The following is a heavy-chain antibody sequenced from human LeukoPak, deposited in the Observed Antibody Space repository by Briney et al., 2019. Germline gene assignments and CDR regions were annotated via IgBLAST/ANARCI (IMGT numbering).Heavy chain of an antibody. CDR2: FYTSGST. CDR1: GGSISSFY. CDR3: ARSGGWSGYYSYYYMDV. J-gene: IGHJ6*03. V-gene: IGHV4-4*07. D-gene: IGHD3-3*01. Sequence: PSETLSLTCAVSGGSISSFYWSWIRQPAGKGLEWIGRFYTSGSTNYNPSLKSRVTMSVDTSKNQFSLKLSSVTAADTAVYYCARSGGWSGYYSYYYMDVWGKGTTVTVSS.